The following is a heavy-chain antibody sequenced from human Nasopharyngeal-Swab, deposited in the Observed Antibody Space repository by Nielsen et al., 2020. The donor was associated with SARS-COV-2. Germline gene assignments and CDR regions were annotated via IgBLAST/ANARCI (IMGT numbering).Heavy chain of an antibody. V-gene: IGHV3-7*01. J-gene: IGHJ4*02. CDR3: ATDLNWENY. D-gene: IGHD7-27*01. CDR2: IDPHGSLM. Sequence: GESLKISCAASGFTFSSYWLTWVRQAPGKGLAWVANIDPHGSLMYYVDSVKSRFTISRDNTKNSLYLQMNSLRAEDRAVYYCATDLNWENYWGQGTLVTVSS. CDR1: GFTFSSYW.